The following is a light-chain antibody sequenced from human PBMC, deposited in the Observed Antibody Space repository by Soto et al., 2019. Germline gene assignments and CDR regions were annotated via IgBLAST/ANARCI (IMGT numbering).Light chain of an antibody. J-gene: IGLJ2*01. V-gene: IGLV1-47*01. CDR2: RNN. Sequence: QAVVTQPPSASGAPGQRVTISCSGSSSNIGSNYVYWYQQLLGTAPKLLIYRNNQRRSGVPDRFSGSKSGTSVSLAISGLRSEDEANYYWAAWDDSLSGVLFGGGTKVTVL. CDR1: SSNIGSNY. CDR3: AAWDDSLSGVL.